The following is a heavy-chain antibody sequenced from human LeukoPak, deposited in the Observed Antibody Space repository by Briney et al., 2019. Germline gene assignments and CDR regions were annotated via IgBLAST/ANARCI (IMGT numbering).Heavy chain of an antibody. D-gene: IGHD2-8*01. V-gene: IGHV3-48*03. Sequence: GGSLRLSCAASEFTFSSYEMSWVRQAPGKGLEWVSYISSSGSGIYYADSVKGRFTISRDNAKNSLYLQMNSLRDEDTAVYYCARRSNGPGDYWGQGTLVTVSS. CDR3: ARRSNGPGDY. CDR2: ISSSGSGI. J-gene: IGHJ4*02. CDR1: EFTFSSYE.